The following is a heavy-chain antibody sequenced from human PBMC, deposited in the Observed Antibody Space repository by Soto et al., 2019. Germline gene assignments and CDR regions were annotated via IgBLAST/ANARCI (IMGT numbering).Heavy chain of an antibody. CDR2: ISGTGGST. V-gene: IGHV3-23*01. CDR3: AKDRLGGNFDY. CDR1: GVTFNNYA. Sequence: GGSLRLSCAASGVTFNNYAMNWVRQAPGKGLEWVATISGTGGSTYYADSVKGRFTISRDNSKNTLYLQMNSLRVEDTAVYYCAKDRLGGNFDYWGQGTQVTAPQ. J-gene: IGHJ4*02.